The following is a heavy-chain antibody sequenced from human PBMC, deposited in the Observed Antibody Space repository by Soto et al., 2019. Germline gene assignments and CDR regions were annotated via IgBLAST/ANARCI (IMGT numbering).Heavy chain of an antibody. J-gene: IGHJ6*02. CDR2: IIPIFGTA. CDR3: VGIVATPYGMDV. CDR1: GGTFSSYA. V-gene: IGHV1-69*12. D-gene: IGHD5-12*01. Sequence: QVQLVQSGAEVKKPGSSVKVSCKASGGTFSSYAISWVRQAPGQGLEWMGGIIPIFGTANYAQKFQGRVTITADESTSTAYMELSSLRSEDTAVYYGVGIVATPYGMDVWGQGTTVTVSS.